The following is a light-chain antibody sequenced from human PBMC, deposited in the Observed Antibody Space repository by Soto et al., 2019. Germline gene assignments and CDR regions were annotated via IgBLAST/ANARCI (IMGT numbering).Light chain of an antibody. CDR3: TQYGSSLT. Sequence: DIVLTQSPGTLSLSPGERATLSCRASQSVSSKYLAWYQQKPGQAPRVLIYCASIRATGIPERFSGGGSGTDFALTITRLEPEDFAVYYCTQYGSSLTFGGRTKVEIK. J-gene: IGKJ4*01. CDR2: CAS. CDR1: QSVSSKY. V-gene: IGKV3-20*01.